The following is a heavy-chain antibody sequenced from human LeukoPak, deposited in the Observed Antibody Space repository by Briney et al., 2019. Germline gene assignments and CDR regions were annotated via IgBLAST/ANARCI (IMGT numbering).Heavy chain of an antibody. CDR2: ISYDGSNK. D-gene: IGHD3-22*01. V-gene: IGHV3-30*18. CDR3: AKLAYYYDSSGYHSIGDY. CDR1: GFTFSDYY. J-gene: IGHJ4*02. Sequence: TGGSLRLSCAASGFTFSDYYMSWVRQAPGKGLEWVAVISYDGSNKYYADSVKGRFTISRDNSKNTLYLQMNSLRAEDTAVYYCAKLAYYYDSSGYHSIGDYWGQGTLVTVSS.